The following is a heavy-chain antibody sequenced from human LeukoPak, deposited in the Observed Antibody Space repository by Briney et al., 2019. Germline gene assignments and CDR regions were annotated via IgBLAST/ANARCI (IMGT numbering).Heavy chain of an antibody. CDR1: GFTFSSYS. J-gene: IGHJ6*03. CDR3: ARDQVVVAATKYYYYYYYMGV. V-gene: IGHV3-21*01. D-gene: IGHD2-15*01. CDR2: ISSSSSYI. Sequence: GGSLRLSCAASGFTFSSYSMNWVRQAPGKGLEWVSSISSSSSYIYYAGSVKGRFTISRDNAKNSLYLQMNSLRAEDTAVYYCARDQVVVAATKYYYYYYYMGVWGKGTTVTVSS.